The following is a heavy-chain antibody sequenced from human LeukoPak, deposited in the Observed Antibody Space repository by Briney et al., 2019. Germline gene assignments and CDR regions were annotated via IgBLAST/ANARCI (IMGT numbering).Heavy chain of an antibody. J-gene: IGHJ3*02. CDR2: IKSDGSGT. D-gene: IGHD4-11*01. V-gene: IGHV3-74*01. CDR3: ARQFGWTTVTTPGAFDI. CDR1: GFTFSSNW. Sequence: GGSLRLSCAASGFTFSSNWMYWVRQAPGKGLVWVSRIKSDGSGTGYADSVKGRFTISRDNAKNTLYLQMNSLRAEDTAVYYCARQFGWTTVTTPGAFDIWGQGTMVTVSS.